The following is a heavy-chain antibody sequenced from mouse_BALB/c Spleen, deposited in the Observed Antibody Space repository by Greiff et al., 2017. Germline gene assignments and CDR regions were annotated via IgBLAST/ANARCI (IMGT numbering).Heavy chain of an antibody. V-gene: IGHV1-4*02. J-gene: IGHJ2*01. CDR1: GYTFTSYT. CDR3: AREVANWDGDY. Sequence: QVQLQQSAAELARPGASVKMSCKASGYTFTSYTMHWVKQRPGQGLEWIGYINPSSGYTEYNQKFKDKTTLTADKSSSTAYMQLSSLTSEDSAVYYCAREVANWDGDYWGQGTTLTVSS. CDR2: INPSSGYT. D-gene: IGHD4-1*01.